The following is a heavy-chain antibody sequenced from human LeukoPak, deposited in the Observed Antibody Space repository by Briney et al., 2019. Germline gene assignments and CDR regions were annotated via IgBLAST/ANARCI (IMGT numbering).Heavy chain of an antibody. V-gene: IGHV4-39*01. J-gene: IGHJ4*02. Sequence: SETLSLTCAVSGRSISSSGYYWAWLRQPPGRGREWFATIYYNENTYDNPSVKSRVPISIETSKNQFSLKLSSVTAAHTAVYYCARLTPSPAFDFWGQGTLVTVSS. CDR1: GRSISSSGYY. CDR2: IYYNENT. CDR3: ARLTPSPAFDF.